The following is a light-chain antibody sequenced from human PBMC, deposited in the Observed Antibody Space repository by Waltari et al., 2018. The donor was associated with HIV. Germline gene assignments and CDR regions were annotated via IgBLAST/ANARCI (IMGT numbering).Light chain of an antibody. J-gene: IGLJ3*02. V-gene: IGLV2-14*03. Sequence: QSALTQPASVSGSPGQSITISCTGTSSDIGTFSYVSWYQRHPAKAPKLIIYDVTGRPSGVSDRFSGSKSRNTASLTISGLQGEDEADYYCSSYTSSRTLVFGGGTKLTVL. CDR2: DVT. CDR3: SSYTSSRTLV. CDR1: SSDIGTFSY.